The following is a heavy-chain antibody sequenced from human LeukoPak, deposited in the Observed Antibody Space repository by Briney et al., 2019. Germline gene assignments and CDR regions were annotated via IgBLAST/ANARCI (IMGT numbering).Heavy chain of an antibody. V-gene: IGHV4-34*01. CDR1: GGSFSGYY. J-gene: IGHJ4*02. CDR3: ATYGDFPYCFHY. D-gene: IGHD2-21*02. Sequence: SETLSLTCAVYGGSFSGYYWSWIRQPPGKGLEWIGQIHHDGGTNYNPSLRGRVTILIDTSKNQFSLRLSSVTAADTAEYYCATYGDFPYCFHYWGQGTLVTVSS. CDR2: IHHDGGT.